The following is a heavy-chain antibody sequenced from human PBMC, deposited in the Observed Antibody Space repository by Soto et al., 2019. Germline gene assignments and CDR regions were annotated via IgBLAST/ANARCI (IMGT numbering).Heavy chain of an antibody. CDR2: ISSSGYST. CDR3: AKGSVVVVAKFDS. V-gene: IGHV3-23*01. D-gene: IGHD2-21*01. Sequence: GGSLRLSCAASGFTFNNYAMSWVRQAPGNGLEWVSAISSSGYSTYYADSVKGRFTISRDNSKNTVYLQMNNLRAEDTAVYYCAKGSVVVVAKFDSWGQGTLVTVSS. J-gene: IGHJ4*02. CDR1: GFTFNNYA.